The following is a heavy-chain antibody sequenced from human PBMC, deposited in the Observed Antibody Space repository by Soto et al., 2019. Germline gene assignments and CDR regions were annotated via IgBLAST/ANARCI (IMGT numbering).Heavy chain of an antibody. D-gene: IGHD2-15*01. CDR1: GFTFSSG. Sequence: VQLLESGGGLIQPGGSLRHSCAASGFTFSSGKPWLRQAQGKGLGWVAYISYDSSNKFYEDSVKGRFTISRDNSKNTQFLQMNSLRAEDTAVYYCAKLVIGYCSGNTCDDYWGQGTLVAVSS. J-gene: IGHJ4*02. V-gene: IGHV3-30*18. CDR2: ISYDSSNK. CDR3: AKLVIGYCSGNTCDDY.